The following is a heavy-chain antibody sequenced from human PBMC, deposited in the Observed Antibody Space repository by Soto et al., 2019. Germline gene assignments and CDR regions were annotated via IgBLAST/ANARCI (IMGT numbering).Heavy chain of an antibody. CDR3: AKDRPTAAGTGFNYYYGMDV. J-gene: IGHJ6*02. CDR2: VSGSGGST. CDR1: GFTFSSYA. V-gene: IGHV3-23*01. D-gene: IGHD6-13*01. Sequence: GGSLRLSCAASGFTFSSYAMSWVRQAPGKGLEWVSAVSGSGGSTYYADSVKGRFTISRDNSKNTLYLQMNSLRAEDTAVYYCAKDRPTAAGTGFNYYYGMDVWGQGTTVTVS.